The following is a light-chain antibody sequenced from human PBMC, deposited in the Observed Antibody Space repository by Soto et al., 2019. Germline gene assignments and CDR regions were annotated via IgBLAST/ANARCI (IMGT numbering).Light chain of an antibody. CDR1: QGISSY. Sequence: DIQLTQSPSFLSASVGDRVTITCRASQGISSYLAWYQQKPGKAPKLLISAASTLQSGVPSRFSGSGSGTEITLTISSLQPEDFATYYCQQLNSRFGGGTRVEIK. J-gene: IGKJ4*01. CDR3: QQLNSR. V-gene: IGKV1-9*01. CDR2: AAS.